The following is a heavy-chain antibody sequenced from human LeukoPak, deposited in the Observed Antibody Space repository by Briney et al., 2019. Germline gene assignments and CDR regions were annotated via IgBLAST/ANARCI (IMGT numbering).Heavy chain of an antibody. V-gene: IGHV4-34*01. CDR3: ARLASSWYQYYYYYYGMDV. Sequence: ASETLSLTCAVYGGSFSGYYWSWIRQPPGKGLEWIGEINHSGSTNYNPSLKSRVTISVDTSKNQFSLKLSSVTAADTAVYYCARLASSWYQYYYYYYGMDVWGQGTTVTVSS. CDR1: GGSFSGYY. CDR2: INHSGST. J-gene: IGHJ6*02. D-gene: IGHD6-13*01.